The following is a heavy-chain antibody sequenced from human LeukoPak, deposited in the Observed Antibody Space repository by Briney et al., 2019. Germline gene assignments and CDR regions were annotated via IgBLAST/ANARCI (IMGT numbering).Heavy chain of an antibody. D-gene: IGHD3-22*01. CDR3: AKPLYYYDSSGYPYYYMDV. CDR2: ISGSGGST. Sequence: GGSLRLSCAASGFTLSSYAMSWVRQAPGKGLEWVSAISGSGGSTYYADSVKGRFTISRDNSKNTLYLQMNSLRAEDTAVYYCAKPLYYYDSSGYPYYYMDVWGKGTTVTVSS. J-gene: IGHJ6*03. V-gene: IGHV3-23*01. CDR1: GFTLSSYA.